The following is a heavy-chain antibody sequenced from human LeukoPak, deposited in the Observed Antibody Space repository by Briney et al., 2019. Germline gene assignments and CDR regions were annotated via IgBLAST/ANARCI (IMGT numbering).Heavy chain of an antibody. CDR3: ARDSSYYYDSSLFPHCFDY. Sequence: ASVKVSCKASGYTFTSYYMHWVRQAPGQGLEWMGIINPSGGSTSYAQKFQGRVTMTRDMSTSTVYMELSSLRSEDTAVYYCARDSSYYYDSSLFPHCFDYWGQGTLVTVSS. CDR1: GYTFTSYY. CDR2: INPSGGST. J-gene: IGHJ4*02. D-gene: IGHD3-22*01. V-gene: IGHV1-46*01.